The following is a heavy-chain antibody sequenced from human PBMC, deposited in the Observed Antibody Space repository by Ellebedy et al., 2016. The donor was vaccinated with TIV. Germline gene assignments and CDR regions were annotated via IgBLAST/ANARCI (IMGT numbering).Heavy chain of an antibody. J-gene: IGHJ5*02. CDR1: GYTFTSYY. Sequence: GESLKISCKASGYTFTSYYMHWVRQAPGQGLEWMGRINLSDGSTSYAQKFQGRVTMTRDTSTSTVYMELSSLRSEDTAVYSCARGSVYDSSGYYYGGRSDAWGQGSLVTVPS. CDR2: INLSDGST. V-gene: IGHV1-46*01. CDR3: ARGSVYDSSGYYYGGRSDA. D-gene: IGHD3-22*01.